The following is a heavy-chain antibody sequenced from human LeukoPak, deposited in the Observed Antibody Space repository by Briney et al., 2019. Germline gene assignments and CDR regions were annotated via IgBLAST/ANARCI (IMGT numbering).Heavy chain of an antibody. Sequence: PGGSLRLSCTVSGFSVSDNSMSWVRQALGKGLEWVSFIYSGTTHYSDSVKGRFTISRDNSKNTLYLQMNSLRAEDTAVYYCARRAGAYSHPYDYWGQGTLVTVSS. J-gene: IGHJ4*02. CDR3: ARRAGAYSHPYDY. CDR1: GFSVSDNS. D-gene: IGHD4/OR15-4a*01. V-gene: IGHV3-53*01. CDR2: IYSGTT.